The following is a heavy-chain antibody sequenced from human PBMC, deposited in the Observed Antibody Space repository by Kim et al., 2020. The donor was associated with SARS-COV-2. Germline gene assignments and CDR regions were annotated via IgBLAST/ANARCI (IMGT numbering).Heavy chain of an antibody. J-gene: IGHJ4*02. D-gene: IGHD4-17*01. CDR2: VNITNGNR. CDR3: ARDGGLDYGIDY. CDR1: GYTFSTHA. V-gene: IGHV1-3*04. Sequence: ASVKVSCKASGYTFSTHAIHWVRQAPGQRLEWMGWVNITNGNRKYSQRFQDRVSMTRDTSASTAYMEVSGLRYEDTAVYYCARDGGLDYGIDYWGQGTLV.